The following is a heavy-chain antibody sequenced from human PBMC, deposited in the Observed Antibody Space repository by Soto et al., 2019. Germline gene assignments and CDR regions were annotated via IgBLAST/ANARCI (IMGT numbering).Heavy chain of an antibody. CDR3: ASRGIAAAGNFDY. Sequence: SETLSLTCTVSGGSISSGDYYWSWIRQPPGKGLEWIGYIYYSGSTYYNPSLKSRVTISVDTSKNQSSLKLSSVTAADTAVYYCASRGIAAAGNFDYWGQGTLVTVSS. V-gene: IGHV4-30-4*01. D-gene: IGHD6-13*01. CDR2: IYYSGST. CDR1: GGSISSGDYY. J-gene: IGHJ4*02.